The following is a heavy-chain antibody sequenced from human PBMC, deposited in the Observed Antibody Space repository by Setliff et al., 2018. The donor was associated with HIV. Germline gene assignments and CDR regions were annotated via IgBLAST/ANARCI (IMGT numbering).Heavy chain of an antibody. J-gene: IGHJ2*01. D-gene: IGHD1-26*01. CDR2: IYYSGST. CDR1: GYSISSSSYY. CDR3: ARDFRIGWAVQDCWYFDL. V-gene: IGHV4-39*07. Sequence: SETLSLTCTVSGYSISSSSYYWDWIRQPPGKGLEWIGSIYYSGSTYYNPSLKSRVTISVDTSKNQFSLKLSSVTAADTAVYYCARDFRIGWAVQDCWYFDLWGRGTLVTVSS.